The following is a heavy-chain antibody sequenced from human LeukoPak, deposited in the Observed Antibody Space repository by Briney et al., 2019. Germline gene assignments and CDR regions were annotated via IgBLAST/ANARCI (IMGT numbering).Heavy chain of an antibody. V-gene: IGHV3-7*04. CDR1: GFTLSNYW. CDR3: ARDQYQLRSYYYGMDV. Sequence: GGSLRLSCAASGFTLSNYWMSWVCQAPGKGLEWVANINQDESAKYYVDSVKGRFTISRDNAENSLYLQMNSLRAEDTAVYYCARDQYQLRSYYYGMDVWGQGTTVTVSS. J-gene: IGHJ6*02. D-gene: IGHD2-2*01. CDR2: INQDESAK.